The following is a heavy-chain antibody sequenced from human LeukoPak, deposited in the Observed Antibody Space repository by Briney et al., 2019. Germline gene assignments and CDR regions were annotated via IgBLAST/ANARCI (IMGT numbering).Heavy chain of an antibody. CDR1: GFTFSGYW. D-gene: IGHD5-18*01. J-gene: IGHJ4*02. CDR3: ARARIQLWSHDY. V-gene: IGHV3-7*04. Sequence: GGSLRLSCAASGFTFSGYWMSWVRQAPGKGLEWVANIKPDGSDKYYVHSVKGRFTISRENAKNSLYLHMTRLRAEDTAVYYCARARIQLWSHDYWGEGTLVTVSS. CDR2: IKPDGSDK.